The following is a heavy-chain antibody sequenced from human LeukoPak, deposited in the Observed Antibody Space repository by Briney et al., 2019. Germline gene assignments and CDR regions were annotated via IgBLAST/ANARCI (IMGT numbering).Heavy chain of an antibody. J-gene: IGHJ4*02. CDR2: IIPIFGTA. CDR1: GGTFSSYA. Sequence: SVKVSCKASGGTFSSYAISWVRQAPGQGLEWMGGIIPIFGTANYAQKFQGRVKITTDESTSTAYMELSSLRSEDTAVYYCVGVVVPAAREGEPCWGQGTLVTVSS. CDR3: VGVVVPAAREGEPC. V-gene: IGHV1-69*05. D-gene: IGHD2-2*01.